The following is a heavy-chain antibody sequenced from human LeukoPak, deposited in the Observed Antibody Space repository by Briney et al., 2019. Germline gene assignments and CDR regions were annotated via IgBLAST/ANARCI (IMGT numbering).Heavy chain of an antibody. Sequence: GGSLRLSCAASGFTFSSYSMNWVRQAPGKGLEWVSSISSSSSYIYYADSVKGRFTISRDNAKNSLYLQMNSPRAEDTAVYYCARSSGSFAGSGYFDYWGQGTLVTVSS. CDR2: ISSSSSYI. V-gene: IGHV3-21*01. CDR1: GFTFSSYS. CDR3: ARSSGSFAGSGYFDY. J-gene: IGHJ4*02. D-gene: IGHD1-26*01.